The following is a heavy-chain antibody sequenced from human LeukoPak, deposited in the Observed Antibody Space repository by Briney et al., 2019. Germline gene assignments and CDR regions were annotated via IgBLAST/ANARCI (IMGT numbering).Heavy chain of an antibody. D-gene: IGHD2-15*01. CDR1: GFTFSTYA. J-gene: IGHJ4*02. CDR2: TSNGGDYT. Sequence: GGSLTVSCTASGFTFSTYAMRWVRQAPGKGLEWVSGTSNGGDYTYYADSVKGRFTISRDNSKNTLYLQMNSLRADDTAVYHCAKEKKSGGWPIDYWGQGALVTVSS. V-gene: IGHV3-23*01. CDR3: AKEKKSGGWPIDY.